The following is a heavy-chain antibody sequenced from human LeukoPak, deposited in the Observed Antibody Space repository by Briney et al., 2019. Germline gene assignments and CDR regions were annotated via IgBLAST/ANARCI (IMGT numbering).Heavy chain of an antibody. J-gene: IGHJ4*02. V-gene: IGHV4-61*02. CDR2: IYTSGRT. CDR1: GGSISSGSYY. Sequence: SETLSLTCTVSGGSISSGSYYWSWIRQPAGKGLEWIGRIYTSGRTNDNPSFKSRVTISVATSKNQFSLKLSSVTAADTVVYYCASLDYGDYSRDYWGQGTLVTVSS. D-gene: IGHD4-17*01. CDR3: ASLDYGDYSRDY.